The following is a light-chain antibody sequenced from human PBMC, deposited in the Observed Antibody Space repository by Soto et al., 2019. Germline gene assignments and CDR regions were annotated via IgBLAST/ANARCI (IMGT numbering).Light chain of an antibody. J-gene: IGKJ5*01. CDR1: QSLLYGDGKTY. CDR2: DVS. CDR3: MQMTKVQIA. Sequence: DVVLTQTPLSLSVTPGQPASMSCKSSQSLLYGDGKTYLYWYLQRPGQPPQLLIYDVSNRFSGVPERFRGTGSGKDFTPKSSRVEAEDVGVHYCMQMTKVQIAFGQGTRLE. V-gene: IGKV2D-29*01.